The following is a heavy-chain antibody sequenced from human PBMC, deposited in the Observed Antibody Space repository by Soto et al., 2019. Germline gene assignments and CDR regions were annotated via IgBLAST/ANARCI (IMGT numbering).Heavy chain of an antibody. CDR1: GGTFSSYA. D-gene: IGHD3-3*01. J-gene: IGHJ6*02. CDR3: ARQYDFWSGYSLTYGMDV. V-gene: IGHV1-69*06. Sequence: SVKVSCKASGGTFSSYAISWVRQAPGQGLEWMGGVIPIFGTANYAQKFQGRDTITADKSTSTAYMELSSLRSEDTAVYYCARQYDFWSGYSLTYGMDVWGQGTTVTVSS. CDR2: VIPIFGTA.